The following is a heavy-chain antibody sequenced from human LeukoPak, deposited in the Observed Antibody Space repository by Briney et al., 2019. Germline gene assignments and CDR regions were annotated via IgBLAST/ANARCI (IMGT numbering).Heavy chain of an antibody. D-gene: IGHD7-27*01. CDR2: ISDGGSRT. V-gene: IGHV3-23*01. CDR1: GFSFSSYA. J-gene: IGHJ4*02. Sequence: GGSLRLSCAASGFSFSSYAVSWVRPAPGGGLEWGSGISDGGSRTYYADSVKGRFTISRDDSKNTLYLQMNSLRAEDTAVYYCAKVQLGIGVDYWGQGTLVTVSS. CDR3: AKVQLGIGVDY.